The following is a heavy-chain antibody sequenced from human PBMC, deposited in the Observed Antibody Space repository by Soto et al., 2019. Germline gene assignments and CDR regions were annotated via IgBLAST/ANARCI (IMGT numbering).Heavy chain of an antibody. CDR2: ISWNSNTI. CDR3: ARDIVVVVAATDYYYYYGMDV. J-gene: IGHJ6*02. V-gene: IGHV3-9*01. CDR1: GFTFDNYA. D-gene: IGHD2-15*01. Sequence: PGGSLRLSCAASGFTFDNYAMHWVRQAPGKGLEWVSGISWNSNTIAYADSVKGRFTISRDNAKNSLYLQMNSLRAEDTAVYYCARDIVVVVAATDYYYYYGMDVWGQGTTVTVSS.